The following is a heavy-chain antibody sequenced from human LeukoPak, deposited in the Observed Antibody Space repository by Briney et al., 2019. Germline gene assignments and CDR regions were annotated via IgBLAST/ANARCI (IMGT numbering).Heavy chain of an antibody. Sequence: GGSLRLSCAASGFTFDDYAMHWVRQAPGKGLEWVSGISWNSGSIGYADSVKGRFTISRDNAKNSLYLQMNSLRAEDTALYYCAKDYYYDSSGFLDYWGQRTLVTVSS. CDR3: AKDYYYDSSGFLDY. CDR1: GFTFDDYA. CDR2: ISWNSGSI. V-gene: IGHV3-9*01. J-gene: IGHJ4*02. D-gene: IGHD3-22*01.